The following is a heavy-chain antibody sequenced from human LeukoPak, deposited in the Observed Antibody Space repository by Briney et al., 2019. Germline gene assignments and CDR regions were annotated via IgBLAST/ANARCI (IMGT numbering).Heavy chain of an antibody. V-gene: IGHV1-69*13. Sequence: SVKVSCKASGGTFSSYAISWVRQAPGQGLEWMGGIIPIFGTANYAQKFQGRATITADESTSTAYMELSSLRSEDTAVYYCASQAAEMATTEFDYWGQGTLVTVSS. CDR1: GGTFSSYA. CDR2: IIPIFGTA. CDR3: ASQAAEMATTEFDY. J-gene: IGHJ4*02. D-gene: IGHD5-24*01.